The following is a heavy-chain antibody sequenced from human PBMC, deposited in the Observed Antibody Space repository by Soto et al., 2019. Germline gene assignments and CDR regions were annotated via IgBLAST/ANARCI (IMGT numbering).Heavy chain of an antibody. J-gene: IGHJ6*02. Sequence: GGSLRLSCAASGFTFSSYGMHWVRQAPGKGLEWVAVISYDGSNKYYADSVKGRFTISRDNSKNTLYLQMNSLRAEDTAVYYCAKVLQLGDYAYYYYGMDVWGQGTTVTVSS. V-gene: IGHV3-30*18. D-gene: IGHD4-17*01. CDR3: AKVLQLGDYAYYYYGMDV. CDR2: ISYDGSNK. CDR1: GFTFSSYG.